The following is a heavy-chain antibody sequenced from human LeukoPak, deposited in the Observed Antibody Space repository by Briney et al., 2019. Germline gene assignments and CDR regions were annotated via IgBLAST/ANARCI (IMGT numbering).Heavy chain of an antibody. Sequence: SETLSLTCTVSGGSISSSSYYWGWIRQPPGKGLEWIGSIHYSGSTSYNPSLKSRVTISVDTSKNQFSLKLTPVTAADTALYYCARHGHHGDHDYWGQGTQVTVSS. CDR2: IHYSGST. CDR3: ARHGHHGDHDY. D-gene: IGHD4-17*01. J-gene: IGHJ4*02. CDR1: GGSISSSSYY. V-gene: IGHV4-39*01.